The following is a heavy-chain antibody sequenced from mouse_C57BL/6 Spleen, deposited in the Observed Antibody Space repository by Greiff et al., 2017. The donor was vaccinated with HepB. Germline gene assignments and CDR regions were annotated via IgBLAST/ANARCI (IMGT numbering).Heavy chain of an antibody. CDR2: IDPENGDT. Sequence: VQLKQSGAELVRPGASVKLSCTASGFNIKDDYMHWVKQRPEQGLEWIGWIDPENGDTEYASKFQGKATITADTSSNTAYLQLSSLTSEDTAVYYCTITTVVAYYAMDYWGQGTSVTVSS. CDR3: TITTVVAYYAMDY. CDR1: GFNIKDDY. V-gene: IGHV14-4*01. D-gene: IGHD1-1*01. J-gene: IGHJ4*01.